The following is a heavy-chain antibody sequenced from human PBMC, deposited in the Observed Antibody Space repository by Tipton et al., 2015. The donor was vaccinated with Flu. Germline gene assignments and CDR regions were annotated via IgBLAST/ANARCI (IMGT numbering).Heavy chain of an antibody. D-gene: IGHD6-19*01. J-gene: IGHJ4*02. Sequence: GSLRLSCAASGFTFSGYGMHWVRQAPGKGLEWVAFIRHDESDKYYADSVKGRFTISRDNSKDSLYLLIKSLRPEDTAVYYCAKDGWDTSGWYPFDYWGQGTLVTVSS. CDR1: GFTFSGYG. CDR3: AKDGWDTSGWYPFDY. CDR2: IRHDESDK. V-gene: IGHV3-30*02.